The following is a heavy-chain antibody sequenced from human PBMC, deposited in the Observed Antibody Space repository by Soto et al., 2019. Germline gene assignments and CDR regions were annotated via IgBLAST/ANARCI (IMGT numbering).Heavy chain of an antibody. CDR2: ISYDGSNK. V-gene: IGHV3-30*18. CDR1: GFTFSSYG. J-gene: IGHJ4*02. CDR3: AKDRRALLRFLEWSYFDY. D-gene: IGHD3-3*01. Sequence: GGSLRLSCAASGFTFSSYGMHWVRQAPGKGLEWVAVISYDGSNKYYADSVKGRFTISRDNSKNTLCLQMNSLRAEDTAVYYCAKDRRALLRFLEWSYFDYWGQGTLVTVSS.